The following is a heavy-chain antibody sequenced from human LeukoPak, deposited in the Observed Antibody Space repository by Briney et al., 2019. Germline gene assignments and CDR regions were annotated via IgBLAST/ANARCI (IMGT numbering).Heavy chain of an antibody. CDR1: GGSISSSSYY. Sequence: SETLSLTCTVSGGSISSSSYYWGWIRQPPGKGLEWIGSIYYSGSTYYSPSLKSRVTISVDTSKNQFSLKLSSVTAADTAVYYCARLQGDYLYYFDYWGQGTLVTVSS. CDR2: IYYSGST. J-gene: IGHJ4*02. V-gene: IGHV4-39*01. D-gene: IGHD4-17*01. CDR3: ARLQGDYLYYFDY.